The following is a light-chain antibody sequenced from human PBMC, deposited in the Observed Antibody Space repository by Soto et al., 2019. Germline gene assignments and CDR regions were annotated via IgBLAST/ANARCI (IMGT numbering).Light chain of an antibody. J-gene: IGLJ3*02. CDR1: SSDVGAYNY. Sequence: QSVLTQPPSASGSPGQSVTISCTGTSSDVGAYNYVSWYQQYPGKAPKLMIYEVSKRPSGVPDRFSGSKSGKTASLTVSGLQPEDEADYYCTSYAGSNIWVFGGGTQLTFL. CDR2: EVS. CDR3: TSYAGSNIWV. V-gene: IGLV2-8*01.